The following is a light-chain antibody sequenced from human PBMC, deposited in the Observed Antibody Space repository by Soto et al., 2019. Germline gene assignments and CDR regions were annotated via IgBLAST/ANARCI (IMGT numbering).Light chain of an antibody. CDR3: AAWDDSLSGVV. CDR2: RNN. V-gene: IGLV1-47*01. J-gene: IGLJ2*01. Sequence: QSVLTQPPSASGTPGQRVTISCSGSISNIGSNFIYWYQQLPGTAPKLLIYRNNERPSGVPDRFSGSKSGTSASLAISGLRSDDEADYHCAAWDDSLSGVVFGGGTKLTVL. CDR1: ISNIGSNF.